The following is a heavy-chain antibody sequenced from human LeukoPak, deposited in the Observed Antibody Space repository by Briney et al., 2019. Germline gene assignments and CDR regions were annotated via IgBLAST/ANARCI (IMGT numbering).Heavy chain of an antibody. V-gene: IGHV3-7*03. CDR3: ANPLSSPLLAEGSWDY. D-gene: IGHD6-6*01. Sequence: GGSLRLSCAASEFTFSSYWMSWVRQAPGKGLEWVANIKQDGSEKYYVDSVKGRFTISRDNAKNSLYLQMNSLRAEDTAVYYCANPLSSPLLAEGSWDYWGQGTLVTVSS. J-gene: IGHJ4*02. CDR1: EFTFSSYW. CDR2: IKQDGSEK.